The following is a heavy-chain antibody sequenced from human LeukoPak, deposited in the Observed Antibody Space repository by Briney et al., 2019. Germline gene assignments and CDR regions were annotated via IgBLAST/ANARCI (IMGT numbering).Heavy chain of an antibody. CDR1: GYSISSGYY. V-gene: IGHV4-38-2*02. D-gene: IGHD2-21*01. CDR3: ARWVVISDAFDI. CDR2: IYHSGST. J-gene: IGHJ3*02. Sequence: PSETLSLTCTVSGYSISSGYYWGWIRQPPGKGLEWIGSIYHSGSTYYNPSLKSRVTISVDTSKNQFSLKLSSVTAADTAVYYCARWVVISDAFDIWGQGTMVTVSS.